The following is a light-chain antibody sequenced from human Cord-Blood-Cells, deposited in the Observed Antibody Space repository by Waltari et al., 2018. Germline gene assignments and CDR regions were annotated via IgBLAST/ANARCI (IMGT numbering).Light chain of an antibody. CDR3: QQSYSTTWT. CDR2: AAS. V-gene: IGKV1-39*01. Sequence: DIQMTQSPSSLSASVGDRVTITCRASQSISSYLNWYQQKQGKAPKLLIYAASSLQSGVPSRFSGSVYWTDFTLTISSLQPEDFATYYCQQSYSTTWTFGQGTKVEIK. J-gene: IGKJ1*01. CDR1: QSISSY.